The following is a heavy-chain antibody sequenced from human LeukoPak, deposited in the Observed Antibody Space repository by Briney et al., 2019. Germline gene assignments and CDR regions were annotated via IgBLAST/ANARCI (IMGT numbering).Heavy chain of an antibody. J-gene: IGHJ4*02. CDR2: IIPIFGTA. CDR1: GGTFSSYA. Sequence: AASVKVSCKASGGTFSSYAISWVRQAPGQGLEWMGGIIPIFGTANYAQKFQGRVTITTDESTSTAYMELSSLRSEETAVYYCARARYYYDSSGYYDYWGQGTLVTVSS. V-gene: IGHV1-69*05. CDR3: ARARYYYDSSGYYDY. D-gene: IGHD3-22*01.